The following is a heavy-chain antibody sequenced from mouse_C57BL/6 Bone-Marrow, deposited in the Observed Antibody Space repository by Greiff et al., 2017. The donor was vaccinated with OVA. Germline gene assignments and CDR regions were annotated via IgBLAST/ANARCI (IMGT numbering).Heavy chain of an antibody. D-gene: IGHD1-1*01. CDR1: GFTFRSYA. V-gene: IGHV5-9-1*02. CDR3: TRDGSSPWYFDV. J-gene: IGHJ1*03. CDR2: ISSGGDYI. Sequence: EVKLMESGEGLVKPGGSLKLSCAASGFTFRSYAMSWVRQTPEKRLEWVAYISSGGDYIYYADTVKGRFTISRDNARNTLYLQMSSLKSEDTAMYYCTRDGSSPWYFDVWGTGTTVTVSS.